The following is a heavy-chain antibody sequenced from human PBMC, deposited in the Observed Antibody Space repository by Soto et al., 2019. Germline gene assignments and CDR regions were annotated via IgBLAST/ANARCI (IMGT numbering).Heavy chain of an antibody. D-gene: IGHD6-19*01. V-gene: IGHV4-4*07. CDR2: IYTSGST. CDR1: GGPISSYY. Sequence: SETLSLTCTVSGGPISSYYWSWIRQPAEKGLEWIGRIYTSGSTNYNPSLKSRVTMSVDTSKNQFSLKLSSVTAADTAVYYCARDQDSSGWYNYWGQGTLVTVSS. CDR3: ARDQDSSGWYNY. J-gene: IGHJ4*02.